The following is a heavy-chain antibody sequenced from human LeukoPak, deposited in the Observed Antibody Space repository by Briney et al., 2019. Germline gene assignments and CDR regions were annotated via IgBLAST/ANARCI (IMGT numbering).Heavy chain of an antibody. V-gene: IGHV1-8*01. CDR2: MNPNSGNT. CDR1: GYTFTSYD. D-gene: IGHD3-22*01. Sequence: ASVTVSCTASGYTFTSYDINWVRQATGQGLEWMGWMNPNSGNTGYAQKFQGRVTMTRNTSISTAYMELSSLRSEDTAVYYCARGPGDYDSSEMDVWGKGTTVTVSS. J-gene: IGHJ6*04. CDR3: ARGPGDYDSSEMDV.